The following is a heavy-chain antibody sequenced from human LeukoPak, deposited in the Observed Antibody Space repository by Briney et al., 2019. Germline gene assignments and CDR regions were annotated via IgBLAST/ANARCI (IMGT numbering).Heavy chain of an antibody. CDR2: ISGSGGST. D-gene: IGHD2/OR15-2a*01. CDR3: AKEQVTTFRLWDY. J-gene: IGHJ4*02. V-gene: IGHV3-23*01. Sequence: GESLKISCAASGFTFSSYAMSWVRQAPGKGLEWVSAISGSGGSTYYADSVKGRFTISRDNSKNTLYLQMNSLRAEDTAVYYCAKEQVTTFRLWDYWGQGTLVTVSS. CDR1: GFTFSSYA.